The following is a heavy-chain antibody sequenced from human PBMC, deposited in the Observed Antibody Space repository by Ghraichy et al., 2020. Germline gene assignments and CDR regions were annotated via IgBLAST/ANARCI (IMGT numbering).Heavy chain of an antibody. CDR1: GFTFSSYS. CDR3: GRGSRVVRFFYYDGMDV. J-gene: IGHJ6*02. CDR2: ITSSSRTT. D-gene: IGHD2-21*01. Sequence: GESLNISCVGSGFTFSSYSMNWVRQSPGKGLEWVSYITSSSRTTAYADSVKGRFTVSRDNAQNSVYLQMNSLRDEDTAVYYCGRGSRVVRFFYYDGMDVWGQGTTVTVS. V-gene: IGHV3-48*02.